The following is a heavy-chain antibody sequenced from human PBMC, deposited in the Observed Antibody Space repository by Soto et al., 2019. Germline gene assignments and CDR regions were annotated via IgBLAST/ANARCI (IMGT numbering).Heavy chain of an antibody. CDR3: ARARRPWGGYCSGGSCYSTPLDY. D-gene: IGHD2-15*01. CDR1: GGTFSSYT. V-gene: IGHV1-69*02. J-gene: IGHJ4*02. CDR2: IIPILGIA. Sequence: QVQLVQSGAEVKKPGSSVKFSCKASGGTFSSYTISWVRQAPGQGLEWMGRIIPILGIANYAQKFQGRVTITADKSTSAAYMELSSLRSEDTAVYYCARARRPWGGYCSGGSCYSTPLDYRGQGTLVTVSS.